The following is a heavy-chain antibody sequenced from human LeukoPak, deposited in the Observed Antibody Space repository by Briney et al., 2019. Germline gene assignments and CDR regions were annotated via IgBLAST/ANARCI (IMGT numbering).Heavy chain of an antibody. CDR3: AREYSYGQNAFDI. V-gene: IGHV1-8*01. Sequence: ASVKVSCKASGYTFTSFDINWVRQATGQGLEWMGWMNPNSGNTGYAQKFQGRVTMTRDTSISTAYMELSRLRSDDTAVYYCAREYSYGQNAFDIWGQGTMVTVSS. CDR1: GYTFTSFD. CDR2: MNPNSGNT. D-gene: IGHD5-18*01. J-gene: IGHJ3*02.